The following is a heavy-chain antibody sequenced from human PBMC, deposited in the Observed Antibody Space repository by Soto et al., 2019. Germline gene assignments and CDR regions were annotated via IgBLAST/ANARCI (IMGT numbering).Heavy chain of an antibody. CDR1: GFTFSSYS. Sequence: EVQLVESGGGLVKPGGSLRLSCEASGFTFSSYSMNWVRQAPGKGLEWVSSISSTSSSKYYADSVKGRFTISRDNAKNSLYLQMNSLRAEDTAVYYCARPCTNGVCPFDYWGQGTLVAVSS. D-gene: IGHD2-8*01. CDR2: ISSTSSSK. CDR3: ARPCTNGVCPFDY. V-gene: IGHV3-21*01. J-gene: IGHJ4*02.